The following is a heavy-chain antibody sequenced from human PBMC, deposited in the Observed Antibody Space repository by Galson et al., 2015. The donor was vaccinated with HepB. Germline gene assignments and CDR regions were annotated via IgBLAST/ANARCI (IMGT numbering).Heavy chain of an antibody. CDR2: IDPSDSYT. Sequence: QSGAEVKKPGESLRISCKGSGSSFTSYWISWVRQMPGKGLEWMGRIDPSDSYTNYSPSFQGHVTISADKSISTAYLQWSSLKASDTAMYYCAIPDSHRAAAGPFDYWGQGTLVTVSS. V-gene: IGHV5-10-1*01. D-gene: IGHD6-13*01. CDR3: AIPDSHRAAAGPFDY. J-gene: IGHJ4*02. CDR1: GSSFTSYW.